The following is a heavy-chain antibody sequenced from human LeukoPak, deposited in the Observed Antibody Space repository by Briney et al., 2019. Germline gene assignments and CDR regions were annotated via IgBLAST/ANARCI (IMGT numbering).Heavy chain of an antibody. D-gene: IGHD4-23*01. J-gene: IGHJ4*02. Sequence: SETLSLTCAVYGGSFSGYYWSWIRQPPGKGLEWIGEINHSGSTNYNPSLKSRVTISVDTSKNQFSLKLSSVTAADTAVYYCARDYGGNSANPARFDYWGQGTLVTVSS. CDR2: INHSGST. CDR3: ARDYGGNSANPARFDY. V-gene: IGHV4-34*01. CDR1: GGSFSGYY.